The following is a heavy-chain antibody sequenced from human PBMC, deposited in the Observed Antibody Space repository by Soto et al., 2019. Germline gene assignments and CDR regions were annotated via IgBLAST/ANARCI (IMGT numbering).Heavy chain of an antibody. CDR1: GGSISSGGYY. CDR2: IYYSGST. J-gene: IGHJ3*02. D-gene: IGHD3-9*01. V-gene: IGHV4-31*03. CDR3: ARERIALDYDILTGTNDAFDI. Sequence: SETLSLTCTVSGGSISSGGYYWSWIRQHPGKGLEWIGYIYYSGSTYYNPSLKSRVTISVDTSKNQSSLKLSSVTAADTAVYYCARERIALDYDILTGTNDAFDIWGQGTMVTVSS.